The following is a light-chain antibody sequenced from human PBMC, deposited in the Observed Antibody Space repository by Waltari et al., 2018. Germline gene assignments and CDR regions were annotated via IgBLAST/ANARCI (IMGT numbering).Light chain of an antibody. CDR2: NNN. CDR1: RSTIGNNM. V-gene: IGLV1-44*01. Sequence: QSVLTQPPSASGTPGQRVTIPCFGSRSTIGNNMVSWYLPVPGTAPKLLIYNNNQRPSGVPERFSGSKSGTSASLAISWLQSEDEAEYSCAAWDDSLEGWVFGGGTRLTVL. J-gene: IGLJ3*02. CDR3: AAWDDSLEGWV.